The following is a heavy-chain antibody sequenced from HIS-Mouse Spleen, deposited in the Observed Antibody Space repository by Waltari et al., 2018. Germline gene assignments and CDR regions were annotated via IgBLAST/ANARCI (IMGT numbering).Heavy chain of an antibody. V-gene: IGHV3-33*06. D-gene: IGHD3-16*01. Sequence: QVQLVESGGGVVQPGRSLRLSCAASGFTFSSYGMHWVRQAPGKGVGWVGVIWYDGSNKYYADSVKGRFTISRENSKNTLYLQMNSLRAEDTAVYYCAKDRGGALYGMDVWGQGTTVTVSS. CDR1: GFTFSSYG. CDR3: AKDRGGALYGMDV. J-gene: IGHJ6*02. CDR2: IWYDGSNK.